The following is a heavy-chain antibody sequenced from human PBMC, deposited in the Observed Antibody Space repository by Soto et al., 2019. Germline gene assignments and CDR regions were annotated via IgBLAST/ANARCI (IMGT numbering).Heavy chain of an antibody. Sequence: QVQLQESGPGLVKPSQTLSLTCTVSGGSISSGGYYWSWIRQHPGKGLEWIGYIYYSGSTYYNPSLKSRVTITVVTSKNQFSLKLSSVTAADTAVYYCARELYYGDKRGGFDYWGQGTLVTVSS. CDR3: ARELYYGDKRGGFDY. V-gene: IGHV4-31*03. D-gene: IGHD4-17*01. CDR1: GGSISSGGYY. CDR2: IYYSGST. J-gene: IGHJ4*02.